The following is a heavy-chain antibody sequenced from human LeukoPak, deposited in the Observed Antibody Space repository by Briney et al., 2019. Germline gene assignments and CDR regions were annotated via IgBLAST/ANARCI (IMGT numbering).Heavy chain of an antibody. CDR1: VYTFTGYY. V-gene: IGHV1-2*02. Sequence: ASVQVSCKASVYTFTGYYIHWVRQAPGQRLEWLGGLNPDTGSTNYAQKFQARVIMTRDTSINTAYMELRRLRYDDTAMYFCARESFSGSGGLNWFAPWGQGTLVTVSA. J-gene: IGHJ5*02. CDR3: ARESFSGSGGLNWFAP. D-gene: IGHD3-10*01. CDR2: LNPDTGST.